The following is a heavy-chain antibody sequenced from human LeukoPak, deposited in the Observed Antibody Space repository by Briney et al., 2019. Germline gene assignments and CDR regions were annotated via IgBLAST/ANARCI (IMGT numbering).Heavy chain of an antibody. J-gene: IGHJ3*02. CDR3: ARDLRELPRADAFDI. CDR1: GYTFTNYY. Sequence: ASVKVSCKASGYTFTNYYMHWVQQAPGQGLEWMGIINPSGGSTSYAQKFQGRVTMTRDTSTSTVYMELSSLRSEDTAVYYCARDLRELPRADAFDIWGQGTMVTVSS. V-gene: IGHV1-46*03. CDR2: INPSGGST. D-gene: IGHD1-26*01.